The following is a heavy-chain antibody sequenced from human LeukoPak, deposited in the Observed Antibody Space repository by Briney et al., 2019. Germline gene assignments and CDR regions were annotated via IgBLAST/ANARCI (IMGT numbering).Heavy chain of an antibody. V-gene: IGHV3-21*01. CDR1: GFTFSSYS. CDR2: ISSANSYI. CDR3: AREEYSSSWYVGY. J-gene: IGHJ4*02. D-gene: IGHD6-13*01. Sequence: GGSLRLSCAASGFTFSSYSMKWVRQAPGKGLEWVSSISSANSYIYYGDSVKGRFTISRDNAKNSLYLQMSSLRAEDTAVYYCAREEYSSSWYVGYWGQGTLVTVSS.